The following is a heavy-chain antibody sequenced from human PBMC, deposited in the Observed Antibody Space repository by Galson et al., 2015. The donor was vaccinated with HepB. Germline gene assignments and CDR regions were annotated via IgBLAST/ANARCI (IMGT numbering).Heavy chain of an antibody. Sequence: SLRLSCAASGFAFGSHTMIWVRQAPGRGLECVSAISGHAEKIYYAESLKGRFTISRDNSKSTVYLQISGLRVDDTAVYYCVKDNHYDFWQGSLFELWGQGTPVTVAS. CDR2: ISGHAEKI. CDR1: GFAFGSHT. CDR3: VKDNHYDFWQGSLFEL. D-gene: IGHD3-3*01. J-gene: IGHJ4*02. V-gene: IGHV3-23*01.